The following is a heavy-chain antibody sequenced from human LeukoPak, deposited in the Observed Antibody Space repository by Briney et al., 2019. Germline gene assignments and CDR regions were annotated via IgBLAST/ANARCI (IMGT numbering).Heavy chain of an antibody. J-gene: IGHJ1*01. D-gene: IGHD3-16*01. CDR2: IHPGESQT. CDR1: DYSFTAYW. V-gene: IGHV5-51*01. Sequence: GKSLRISGQCSDYSFTAYWIGWVRHMTGTGLDWVGNIHPGESQTRYSPSFHGQVTISADTSITTSYLQWSSLKASDTAMYYCGRRGASSEDFHHWGQGTLVTVSS. CDR3: GRRGASSEDFHH.